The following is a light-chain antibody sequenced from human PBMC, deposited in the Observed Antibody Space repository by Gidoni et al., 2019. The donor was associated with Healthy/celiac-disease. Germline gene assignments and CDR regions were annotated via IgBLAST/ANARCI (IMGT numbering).Light chain of an antibody. J-gene: IGLJ2*01. Sequence: GKAPKLMIYDVSKRPSGVPDRFSGSTSGNTASITSSGLQAEDDADYYCCSYAGSYTFVVFGGGTKLTVL. CDR2: DVS. V-gene: IGLV2-11*01. CDR3: CSYAGSYTFVV.